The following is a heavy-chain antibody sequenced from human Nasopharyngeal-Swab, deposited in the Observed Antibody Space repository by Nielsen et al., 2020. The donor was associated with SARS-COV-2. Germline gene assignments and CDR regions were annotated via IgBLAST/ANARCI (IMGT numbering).Heavy chain of an antibody. CDR3: ASRQDYYYGMDV. CDR1: GGTFSSYA. Sequence: SVKVSCKAPGGTFSSYAISWVRQAPGQGLEWMGGIIPIFGTANYAQKFQGRVTITADESTSTAYMELSSLRSEDTAVYYCASRQDYYYGMDVWGQGTTVTVSS. J-gene: IGHJ6*02. CDR2: IIPIFGTA. V-gene: IGHV1-69*13.